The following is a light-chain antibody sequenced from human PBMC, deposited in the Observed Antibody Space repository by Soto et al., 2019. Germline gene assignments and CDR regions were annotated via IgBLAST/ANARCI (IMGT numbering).Light chain of an antibody. CDR3: AAWDGSLSAVL. CDR1: TSNIGSNA. CDR2: RNS. V-gene: IGLV1-44*01. Sequence: QSVMTQPPSASGTPGQRVTISCSGSTSNIGSNAVNWYQHIPGTAPKLLIFRNSQRPTGVPDRFSGSKSGTSASLAISGLQSEVEADYYCAAWDGSLSAVLFGGGTKVTVL. J-gene: IGLJ2*01.